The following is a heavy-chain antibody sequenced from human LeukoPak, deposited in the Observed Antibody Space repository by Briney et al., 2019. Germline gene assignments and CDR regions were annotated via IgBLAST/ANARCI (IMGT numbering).Heavy chain of an antibody. CDR2: INHSGST. V-gene: IGHV4-34*01. CDR1: GGSFSGYY. J-gene: IGHJ6*03. D-gene: IGHD4-17*01. Sequence: SETLSLTCAVYGGSFSGYYWSWIRQPPGKGLEWIGEINHSGSTNYNPSLKSRVTISVDTSKNQFSLKLSSVTAADTAVYYCARGSTTVTIYYYYYMDVWGKGTTVTVSS. CDR3: ARGSTTVTIYYYYYMDV.